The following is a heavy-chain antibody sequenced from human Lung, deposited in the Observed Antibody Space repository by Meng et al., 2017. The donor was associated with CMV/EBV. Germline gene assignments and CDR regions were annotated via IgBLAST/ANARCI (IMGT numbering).Heavy chain of an antibody. CDR3: ARDRCGGDCYLHDY. V-gene: IGHV3-11*01. CDR2: ISSSGSTI. CDR1: GFTFSDYY. J-gene: IGHJ4*02. Sequence: GGSLRLSCAASGFTFSDYYMSWIRQAPGKGLEWVSYISSSGSTIYYADSVKGRFTISRDNAKNSLYLQMNSLRAEDTAVFYCARDRCGGDCYLHDYWGQGTRVTCAS. D-gene: IGHD2-21*01.